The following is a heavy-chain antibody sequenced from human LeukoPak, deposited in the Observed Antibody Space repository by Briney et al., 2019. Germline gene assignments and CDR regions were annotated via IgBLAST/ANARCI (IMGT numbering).Heavy chain of an antibody. V-gene: IGHV3-23*01. D-gene: IGHD4/OR15-4a*01. Sequence: GGSLRLSCAGSDYAFYSYAMTWVRQAPGKGLEWVSAISGSGEGTYYSDSVKGRFTISRDNSKDMLYLQMNDLRAEDTAVYYCMSDYGLYYYYMALWGKGTTVTVS. CDR3: MSDYGLYYYYMAL. J-gene: IGHJ6*03. CDR2: ISGSGEGT. CDR1: DYAFYSYA.